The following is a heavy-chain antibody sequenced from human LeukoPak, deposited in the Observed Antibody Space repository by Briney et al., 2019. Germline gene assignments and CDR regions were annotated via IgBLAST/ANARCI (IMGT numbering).Heavy chain of an antibody. CDR2: ISAYNGNT. CDR1: GYTFTSYG. CDR3: ARVHYGGNSYFDY. J-gene: IGHJ4*02. D-gene: IGHD4-23*01. V-gene: IGHV1-18*01. Sequence: ASVKVSCKASGYTFTSYGISWARQAPGQGLVGMGWISAYNGNTNYAQKLQCRVTMTTDTYTSTAYMELRSLRSDDTAVYYCARVHYGGNSYFDYWGQGTLVTVSS.